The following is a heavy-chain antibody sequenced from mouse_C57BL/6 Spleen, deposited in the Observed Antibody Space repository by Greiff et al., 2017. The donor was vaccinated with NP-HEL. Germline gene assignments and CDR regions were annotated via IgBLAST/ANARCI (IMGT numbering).Heavy chain of an antibody. CDR3: ARGKNYYGPDYYAMDY. D-gene: IGHD1-1*01. V-gene: IGHV1-81*01. CDR2: IYPRSGNT. CDR1: GYTFTSYG. J-gene: IGHJ4*01. Sequence: VKLMESGAELARPGASVKLSCKASGYTFTSYGISWVKQRTGQGLEWIGEIYPRSGNTYYNEKFKGKATLTADKSSSTAYMELRSLTSEDSAVYFCARGKNYYGPDYYAMDYWGQGTSVTVSS.